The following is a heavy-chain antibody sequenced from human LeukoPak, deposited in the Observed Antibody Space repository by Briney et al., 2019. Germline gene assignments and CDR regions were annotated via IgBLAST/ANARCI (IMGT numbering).Heavy chain of an antibody. CDR1: GFTFNNHD. Sequence: GGSLRLSCAVSGFTFNNHDMHWVRQAPGKGLEWVAGISYDGRNKYYADSVKGRFTISRDNSKNTLNLQMNSLRTEDTAVYYCAKPRDIDSWAFDVWGQGTMVTVS. CDR3: AKPRDIDSWAFDV. V-gene: IGHV3-30*18. CDR2: ISYDGRNK. J-gene: IGHJ3*01. D-gene: IGHD2-15*01.